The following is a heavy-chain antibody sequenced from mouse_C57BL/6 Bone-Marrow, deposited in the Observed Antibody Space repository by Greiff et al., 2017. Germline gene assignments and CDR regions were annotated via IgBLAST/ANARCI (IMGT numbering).Heavy chain of an antibody. V-gene: IGHV15-2*01. CDR2: ILPSSGRT. CDR3: ARRDLTEGYYAMDD. D-gene: IGHD4-1*01. CDR1: DSEVFPIAY. Sequence: QVQLQQSGSELRSPGSSVKLSCKDSDSEVFPIAYMSWVRQKPGHGFEWIGGILPSSGRTIYGEKFEDKATLDADTLSNTADLELNSLTAEDYAIYDGARRDLTEGYYAMDDWGQGTSVTVSS. J-gene: IGHJ4*01.